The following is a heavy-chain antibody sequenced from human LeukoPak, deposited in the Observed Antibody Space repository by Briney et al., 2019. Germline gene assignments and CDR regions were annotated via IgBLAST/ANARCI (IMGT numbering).Heavy chain of an antibody. J-gene: IGHJ4*02. CDR3: ARLGCSSTSCYTHGDY. Sequence: AXGQGLEXXGXXXPNSGGTNYAQKFQGRVTMTRDTSISTAYMELSRLRSDDTAVYYCARLGCSSTSCYTHGDYWGQGTLVTVSS. D-gene: IGHD2-2*02. CDR2: XXPNSGGT. V-gene: IGHV1-2*06.